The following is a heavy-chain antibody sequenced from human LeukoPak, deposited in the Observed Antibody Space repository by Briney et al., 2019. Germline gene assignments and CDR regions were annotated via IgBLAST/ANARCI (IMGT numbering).Heavy chain of an antibody. CDR1: GFTFSRYS. CDR3: AKVADEVSWGDSTYVDY. Sequence: GGPLRLSCAASGFTFSRYSLNWVRQAPGKGLEWVSSITTSSSYIYYADSVRGRFTIPRDNARNSLYLHMNSLRAEDTAVYYWAKVADEVSWGDSTYVDYSGQGTRLTVSP. J-gene: IGHJ4*02. CDR2: ITTSSSYI. V-gene: IGHV3-21*01. D-gene: IGHD2-21*01.